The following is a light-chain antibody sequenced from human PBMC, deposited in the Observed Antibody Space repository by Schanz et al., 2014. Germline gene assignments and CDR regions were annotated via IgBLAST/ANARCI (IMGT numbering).Light chain of an antibody. CDR1: QSVSSSY. J-gene: IGKJ2*01. CDR2: GAS. V-gene: IGKV3-15*01. CDR3: QQYNYWPPYT. Sequence: EIVLTQSPGTLSLSPGERATLSCRASQSVSSSYLAWYQQKPGQAPRLLIYGASTRATGIPARFSGSGSGTEFTLTISSLQSEDFATYYCQQYNYWPPYTFGQGTKLEIK.